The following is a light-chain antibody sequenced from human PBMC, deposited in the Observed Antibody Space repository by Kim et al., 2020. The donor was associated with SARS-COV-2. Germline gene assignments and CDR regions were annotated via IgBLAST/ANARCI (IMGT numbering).Light chain of an antibody. CDR3: QHRKT. V-gene: IGKV1-5*01. CDR2: DAS. J-gene: IGKJ1*01. CDR1: QYITRG. Sequence: DIQMTQSPSTLSASVGDRVTITCRASQYITRGLAWYQQKPGKAPKLLIYDASTLDSGVPSRFRGSGSGTEFTLTISSLQPDDFASYYCQHRKTCGQGTKVDIK.